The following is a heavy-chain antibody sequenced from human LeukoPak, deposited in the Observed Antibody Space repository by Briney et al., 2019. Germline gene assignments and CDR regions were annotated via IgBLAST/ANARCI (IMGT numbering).Heavy chain of an antibody. J-gene: IGHJ3*02. Sequence: SETLSLTCAVYGGSFSGYYWSWIRQPPGKGLEWIGEINHSGSTNYNPSLKSRVTISVDTSKNQFSLKLSSVTAADTAVYYCARVPVYQPLYLSIGAFDIWGQGTMVTVSS. CDR2: INHSGST. V-gene: IGHV4-34*01. CDR1: GGSFSGYY. D-gene: IGHD2-2*02. CDR3: ARVPVYQPLYLSIGAFDI.